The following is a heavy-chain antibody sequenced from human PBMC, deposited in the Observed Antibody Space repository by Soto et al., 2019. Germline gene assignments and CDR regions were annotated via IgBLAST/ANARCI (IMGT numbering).Heavy chain of an antibody. CDR1: GFTFSSYA. V-gene: IGHV3-30-3*01. J-gene: IGHJ4*02. CDR3: ARDTVAGNQGDY. D-gene: IGHD6-19*01. Sequence: QVQLVESGGGLVQPGRSLRLSCAASGFTFSSYAMHWVRQAPGKGLEWVAVISYDGSNKYYADSVKGRFTISRDNSKNTLYLQMNSLRAEDTAVYYCARDTVAGNQGDYWGQGTLATVSS. CDR2: ISYDGSNK.